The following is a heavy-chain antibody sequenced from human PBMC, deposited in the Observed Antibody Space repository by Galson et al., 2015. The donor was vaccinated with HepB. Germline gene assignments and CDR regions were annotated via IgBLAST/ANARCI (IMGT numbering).Heavy chain of an antibody. D-gene: IGHD3-10*01. CDR2: IYFTGST. V-gene: IGHV4-4*02. J-gene: IGHJ6*02. CDR3: AKSAGTLSYFYGMDV. CDR1: GVPVTTTKW. Sequence: LSLTCAVSGVPVTTTKWWTWVRQAPGKGLEWIGEIYFTGSTNLNPSLKSRVTLSVDKSRNEFSLRLTSVTAADTAIYYCAKSAGTLSYFYGMDVWGQGTTVTVSS.